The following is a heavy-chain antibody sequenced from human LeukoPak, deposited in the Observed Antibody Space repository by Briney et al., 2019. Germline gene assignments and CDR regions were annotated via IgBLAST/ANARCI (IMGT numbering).Heavy chain of an antibody. CDR1: GFAVTANY. CDR2: ISYDGSNK. Sequence: GGSLRLSCAASGFAVTANYMNWVRQAPGKGLEWVAVISYDGSNKYYADSVKGRSTISRDNSKNTLYLQMNSLRAEDTAVYYCAKDYYGSAGLYYYYYYGMDVWGQGTTVTVSS. V-gene: IGHV3-30*18. CDR3: AKDYYGSAGLYYYYYYGMDV. J-gene: IGHJ6*02. D-gene: IGHD3-10*01.